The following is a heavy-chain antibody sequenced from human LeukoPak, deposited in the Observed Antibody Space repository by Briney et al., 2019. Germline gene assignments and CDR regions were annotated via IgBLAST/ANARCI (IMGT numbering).Heavy chain of an antibody. CDR1: GFTFSSYA. CDR3: ATDPSEYFHNWFDP. V-gene: IGHV3-23*01. J-gene: IGHJ5*02. Sequence: GGSLRLSCAASGFTFSSYAMSWVRQAPGKGLEWVSAISGSGGSTYYADSVKGRFTISGDNSNNTLYLQMNSLRAEDTAVYYCATDPSEYFHNWFDPWGQGTLVTVSS. CDR2: ISGSGGST. D-gene: IGHD1-14*01.